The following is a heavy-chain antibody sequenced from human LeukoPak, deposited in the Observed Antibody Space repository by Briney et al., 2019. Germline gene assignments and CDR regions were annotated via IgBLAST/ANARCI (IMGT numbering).Heavy chain of an antibody. D-gene: IGHD2-2*01. J-gene: IGHJ4*02. CDR1: GLTFSSDE. Sequence: GGSLRLSCAASGLTFSSDEMNWVRQAPGKGLEWVSYISGTGGTIYYADSVKGRFTISRDNAKNSLYLQMNSLRAEDTAVYYCARWGLFCSSTSCPFDYWGQGTLVTVSS. CDR3: ARWGLFCSSTSCPFDY. V-gene: IGHV3-48*03. CDR2: ISGTGGTI.